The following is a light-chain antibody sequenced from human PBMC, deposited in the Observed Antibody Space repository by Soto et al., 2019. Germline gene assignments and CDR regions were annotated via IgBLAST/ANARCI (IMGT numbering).Light chain of an antibody. CDR1: SSDVGGYNY. CDR3: SSFTSAYTFV. V-gene: IGLV2-14*01. CDR2: EVS. J-gene: IGLJ1*01. Sequence: QSVLTQPASVSGSAGQSIAISCTGTSSDVGGYNYVSWYQQHPGKAPKLLLSEVSKRPSGVSERFSGSKSGNTASLTISWLQTQVEADYYCSSFTSAYTFVFGTGTKVTVL.